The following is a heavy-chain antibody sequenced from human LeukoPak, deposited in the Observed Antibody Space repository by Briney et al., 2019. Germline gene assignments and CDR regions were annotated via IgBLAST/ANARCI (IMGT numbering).Heavy chain of an antibody. CDR3: ASCIGSHGWFDP. V-gene: IGHV4-39*01. J-gene: IGHJ5*02. CDR1: GGSISSSSYY. Sequence: PSETLSLTCTVSGGSISSSSYYWGWIRQPPGKGLEWIGSIYYSGSTYYNPSLKSRVTISVDTSKNQFSLKLSSVTAADTAVYYCASCIGSHGWFDPWGQGTLVTVSS. D-gene: IGHD2-15*01. CDR2: IYYSGST.